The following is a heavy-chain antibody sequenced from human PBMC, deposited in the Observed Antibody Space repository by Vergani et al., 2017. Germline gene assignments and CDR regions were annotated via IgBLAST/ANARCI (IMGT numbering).Heavy chain of an antibody. CDR1: GFTFSSYA. V-gene: IGHV3-23*01. J-gene: IGHJ4*02. D-gene: IGHD5-18*01. CDR2: ISGSGGST. Sequence: EVQLLESGGGLVQPGGSLRLSCAASGFTFSSYAMSWVRQAPGKGLEWVSAISGSGGSTYYADSVKGRFTISRDNSKNTLYLQMNSLSAEDTAVYYCANTIRSWIRFDYWGQGTLVTVSS. CDR3: ANTIRSWIRFDY.